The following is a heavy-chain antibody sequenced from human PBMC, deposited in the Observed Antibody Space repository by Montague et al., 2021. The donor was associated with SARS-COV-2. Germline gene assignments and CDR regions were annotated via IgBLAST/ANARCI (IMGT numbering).Heavy chain of an antibody. Sequence: TLSLTCTVSGGSISSGSYYWSWIRQPAGKGLDWIGRIYTSGTTDYSFSLKSPVTISVDTSKNQFPLKLASVTATDTAVYYCARAHSGSWAHLDNWGQGSLVTVSS. V-gene: IGHV4-61*02. CDR1: GGSISSGSYY. D-gene: IGHD5-12*01. CDR3: ARAHSGSWAHLDN. J-gene: IGHJ4*02. CDR2: IYTSGTT.